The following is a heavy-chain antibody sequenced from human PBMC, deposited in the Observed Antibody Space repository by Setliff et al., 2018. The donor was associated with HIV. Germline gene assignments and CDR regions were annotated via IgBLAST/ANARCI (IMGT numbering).Heavy chain of an antibody. V-gene: IGHV3-9*01. J-gene: IGHJ6*04. Sequence: PGGSLRLSCAASGFSFSDYAMHWVRQAPGKGLEWVSGITWNGGVMGYVDSTRGRFTISRDNVRNSLYLQMDSLTTDDTALYYCVKDDSTAGRYYYSMDVWGKGTMVTVSS. D-gene: IGHD6-19*01. CDR2: ITWNGGVM. CDR3: VKDDSTAGRYYYSMDV. CDR1: GFSFSDYA.